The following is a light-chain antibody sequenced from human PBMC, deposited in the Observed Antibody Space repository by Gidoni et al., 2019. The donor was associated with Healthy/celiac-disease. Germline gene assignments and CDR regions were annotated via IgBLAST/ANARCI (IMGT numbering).Light chain of an antibody. CDR3: QQYGSSHT. CDR1: QSVSSSY. J-gene: IGKJ3*01. V-gene: IGKV3-20*01. CDR2: GAS. Sequence: EIVLTQSPGTLSLSPGERATLSCRASQSVSSSYLAWYQQKPGQAPRLLIYGASSRATGIPDRFSGSGSGTDFTLTISRLEPEDFAVYYCQQYGSSHTFXPXTKVDIK.